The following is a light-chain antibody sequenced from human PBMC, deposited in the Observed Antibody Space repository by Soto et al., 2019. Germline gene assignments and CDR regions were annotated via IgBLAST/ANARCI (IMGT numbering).Light chain of an antibody. CDR1: SSDVGSYNL. Sequence: QSALTQPASVCGSPGQSITISCTGTSSDVGSYNLVSWYQQHPGKAPKLMIYEVSKRPSGVSNRFSGSKSGNTASLTISGLQAEDEADYYCCSYAGTSTSHVVFGGGTKLTVL. J-gene: IGLJ2*01. CDR3: CSYAGTSTSHVV. V-gene: IGLV2-23*02. CDR2: EVS.